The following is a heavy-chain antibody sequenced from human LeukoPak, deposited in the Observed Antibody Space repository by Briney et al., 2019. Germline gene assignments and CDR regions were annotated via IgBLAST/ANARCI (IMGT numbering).Heavy chain of an antibody. J-gene: IGHJ4*02. CDR3: TTTAPVTGY. CDR2: ISGSGGST. D-gene: IGHD6-13*01. V-gene: IGHV3-23*01. CDR1: GFPFSSYA. Sequence: GGSLRLSCAASGFPFSSYAMSWVRQAPGKGLGWVSAISGSGGSTYYADSVKGRFTISRDNSKNTVYLQMSSLRAEDTAVYYCTTTAPVTGYWGQGTLVTVSS.